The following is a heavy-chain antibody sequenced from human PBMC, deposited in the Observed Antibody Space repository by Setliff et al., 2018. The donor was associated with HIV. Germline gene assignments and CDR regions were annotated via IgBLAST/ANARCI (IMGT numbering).Heavy chain of an antibody. D-gene: IGHD2-2*01. CDR1: GFTFSSYG. V-gene: IGHV3-30*02. CDR2: IRYDGSNK. CDR3: AKGYCSSTSCYDYYYYGMDV. J-gene: IGHJ6*02. Sequence: PGESLKISCAASGFTFSSYGMHWVRQAPGKGLEWVAFIRYDGSNKYYADSVKGRFTISRDNSKNTLYLQMNSLRAEDTAVYYCAKGYCSSTSCYDYYYYGMDVWGQGTTVTVSS.